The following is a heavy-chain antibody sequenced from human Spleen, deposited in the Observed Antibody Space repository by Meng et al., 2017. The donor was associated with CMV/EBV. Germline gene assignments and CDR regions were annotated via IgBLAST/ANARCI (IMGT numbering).Heavy chain of an antibody. CDR3: ARDFQCTRRSCYHPYYGMDV. CDR1: GGSISSSSYY. V-gene: IGHV4-39*02. D-gene: IGHD5-12*01. CDR2: IYYSGST. Sequence: GSLRLSCTVSGGSISSSSYYWGWIRQPPGRGLEWIGSIYYSGSTYYNPSLKSRVTISVDTSKNQFSLKLSSVTAADTAVYYCARDFQCTRRSCYHPYYGMDVWGQGTTVTVSS. J-gene: IGHJ6*02.